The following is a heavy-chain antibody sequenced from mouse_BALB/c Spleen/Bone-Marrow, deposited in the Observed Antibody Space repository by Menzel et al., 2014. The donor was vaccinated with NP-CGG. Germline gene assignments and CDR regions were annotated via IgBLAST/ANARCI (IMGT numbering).Heavy chain of an antibody. J-gene: IGHJ4*01. CDR1: GYTFTTYT. CDR3: AIRYYAMDY. Sequence: VKLVESGAELARPGASVKMSCKASGYTFTTYTIHWMKQGPGQGLEWIGYIIPSSGYTNYNQKFKDKATLTADKSSSTAYMQLSSLTPEDSAVYYCAIRYYAMDYWGQGTSVTVSS. D-gene: IGHD1-1*01. V-gene: IGHV1-4*01. CDR2: IIPSSGYT.